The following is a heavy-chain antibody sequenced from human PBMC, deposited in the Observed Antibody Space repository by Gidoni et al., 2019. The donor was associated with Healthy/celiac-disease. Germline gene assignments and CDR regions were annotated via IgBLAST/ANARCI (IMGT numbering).Heavy chain of an antibody. CDR1: GYTFTSYA. D-gene: IGHD3-10*01. Sequence: QVQLVQSGAEVKKPGASVKVSCKASGYTFTSYAMHLVRQAPGQRLEWMGWINAGNGNTKYSQKFQGRVTITRDTSASTAYMELSSLRSEDTAVYYCARVSRYYYGSGSYIPPYYFDYWGQGTLVTVSS. CDR2: INAGNGNT. J-gene: IGHJ4*02. CDR3: ARVSRYYYGSGSYIPPYYFDY. V-gene: IGHV1-3*01.